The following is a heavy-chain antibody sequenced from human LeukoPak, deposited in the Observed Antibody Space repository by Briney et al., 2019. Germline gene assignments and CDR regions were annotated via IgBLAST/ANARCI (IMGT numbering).Heavy chain of an antibody. CDR1: GDSLSSSGYF. V-gene: IGHV4-39*07. Sequence: KPSETLSLTCTVSGDSLSSSGYFWGWIRQPPGKGLEWIGNIFYSGNTYYNPSLKSRVTMSLDTSKSQFSLKLNSVTAADTAVYYCASGDPGDHTTGVLDYWGQGTLVTVSS. CDR3: ASGDPGDHTTGVLDY. CDR2: IFYSGNT. D-gene: IGHD4-17*01. J-gene: IGHJ4*02.